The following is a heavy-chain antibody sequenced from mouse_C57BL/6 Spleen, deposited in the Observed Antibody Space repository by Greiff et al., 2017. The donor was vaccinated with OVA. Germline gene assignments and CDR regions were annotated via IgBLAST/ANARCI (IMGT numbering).Heavy chain of an antibody. CDR1: GYTFTSYW. J-gene: IGHJ2*01. CDR2: IYPGSGST. CDR3: ARGAITTVVAGDY. V-gene: IGHV1-55*01. D-gene: IGHD1-1*01. Sequence: QVQLKQPGAELVKPGASVKMSCKASGYTFTSYWITWVKQRPGQGLEWIGDIYPGSGSTNYNEKFKSKATLTVDTSSSTAYMQLSSLTSEDSAVYYCARGAITTVVAGDYWGQGTTLTVSS.